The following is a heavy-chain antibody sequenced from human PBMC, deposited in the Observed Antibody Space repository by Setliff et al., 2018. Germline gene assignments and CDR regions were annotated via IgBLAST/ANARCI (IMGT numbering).Heavy chain of an antibody. CDR1: GGAFSNYG. CDR2: IIPILETT. CDR3: ARWNGSGYFYY. D-gene: IGHD3-3*01. Sequence: SVKVSCKVSGGAFSNYGLSWVRRAPGQGLLWMGRIIPILETTNYAQNFQGRVSITADESTRTAYMELSSLTFEDTAVYYCARWNGSGYFYYWGQGTWVTVSS. V-gene: IGHV1-69*11. J-gene: IGHJ4*02.